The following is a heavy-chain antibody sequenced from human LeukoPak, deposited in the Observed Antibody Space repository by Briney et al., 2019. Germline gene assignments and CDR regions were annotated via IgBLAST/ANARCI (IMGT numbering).Heavy chain of an antibody. V-gene: IGHV1-69*01. Sequence: SVKVSCKPSGGTFTIYAISWVRQAPGQGLEWMGGIIPILGTANYAQKFKGRVTITADESTSTAYMELSSLRSEDTAVYYCVRASRRDGYNFGADYWGQGTLVTVSS. CDR3: VRASRRDGYNFGADY. CDR1: GGTFTIYA. CDR2: IIPILGTA. D-gene: IGHD5-24*01. J-gene: IGHJ4*02.